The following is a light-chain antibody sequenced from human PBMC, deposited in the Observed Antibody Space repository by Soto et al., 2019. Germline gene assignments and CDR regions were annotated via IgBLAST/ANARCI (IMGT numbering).Light chain of an antibody. CDR1: QSISSY. CDR3: QQYYSFPRT. Sequence: VIWMTQPPSLLSACRADRVTISGRMSQSISSYLAWYQQKPGKAPELLIYAASTLQSGVPSRFSGSGSGTDFTLTISCLQAEDFATYYCQQYYSFPRTFGQGTKVDIK. J-gene: IGKJ1*01. CDR2: AAS. V-gene: IGKV1D-8*01.